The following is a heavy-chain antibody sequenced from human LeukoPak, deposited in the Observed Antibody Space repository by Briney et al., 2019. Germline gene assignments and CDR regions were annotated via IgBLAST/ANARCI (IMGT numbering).Heavy chain of an antibody. CDR2: INHSGST. D-gene: IGHD3-10*01. V-gene: IGHV4-34*01. CDR3: ARRGFDYYGSGRTFDY. J-gene: IGHJ4*02. CDR1: GGSFSGYY. Sequence: PSETLSLTCAVYGGSFSGYYWSWIRQPPGKGLEWIGEINHSGSTNYNPSLKSRVTISVDTSKNQFSLQLSSVTAADTAVYYCARRGFDYYGSGRTFDYWGQGTLVTVSS.